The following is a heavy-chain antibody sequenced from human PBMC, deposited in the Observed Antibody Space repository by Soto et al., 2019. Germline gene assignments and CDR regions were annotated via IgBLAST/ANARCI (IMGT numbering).Heavy chain of an antibody. J-gene: IGHJ4*02. Sequence: EVQLLESGGGLVQPGGSLRLSCAASGFTFSSYAMSWVRQAPGKGLEWVSAISGSGGSTYYAHSVKGRFTISRDNSKNTLYLPMNSLSAEDTAVDYCAKDQSIFGVVIFGGSDYWGQGTLVTVCS. CDR3: AKDQSIFGVVIFGGSDY. V-gene: IGHV3-23*01. CDR2: ISGSGGST. D-gene: IGHD3-3*02. CDR1: GFTFSSYA.